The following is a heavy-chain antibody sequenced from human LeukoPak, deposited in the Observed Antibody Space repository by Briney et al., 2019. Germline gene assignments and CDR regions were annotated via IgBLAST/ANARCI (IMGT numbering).Heavy chain of an antibody. D-gene: IGHD1-26*01. J-gene: IGHJ3*02. CDR3: ASTYSLYDAFDI. CDR2: IYHSGST. Sequence: PSETLSLTCTVSGGSISSSSYYWGWIRQPPGKGLEWIGEIYHSGSTNYNPSLKSRVTISVDKSKNQFSLKLSSVTAADTAMYYCASTYSLYDAFDIWGQGTMVTVSS. CDR1: GGSISSSSYY. V-gene: IGHV4-39*07.